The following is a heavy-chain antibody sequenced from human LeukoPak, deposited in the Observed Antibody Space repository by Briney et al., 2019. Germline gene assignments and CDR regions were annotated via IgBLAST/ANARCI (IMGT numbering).Heavy chain of an antibody. CDR1: GFTFSSYA. Sequence: GGSLRLSCAASGFTFSSYAMSWVRQAPGKGLEWVSSISGSGGSAYYADSVKGRFTISRDNSKNTLYLQMNSLSAEDTAVYYCAKYLGSYYYYGMDVWGQGTTVTVSS. CDR2: ISGSGGSA. J-gene: IGHJ6*02. CDR3: AKYLGSYYYYGMDV. V-gene: IGHV3-23*01.